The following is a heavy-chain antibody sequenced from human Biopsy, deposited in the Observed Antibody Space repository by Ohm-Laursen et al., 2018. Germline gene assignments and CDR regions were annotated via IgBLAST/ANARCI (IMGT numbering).Heavy chain of an antibody. Sequence: EASVKVSCKVSGYTLNELSMHWVRQVPGKGLEWMGGFAPENGKTVYAQNFQARVSLTEDTSTGTAYMELRSLRSEDTAVYYCAADINVWNVNYWGQGTQVTVSS. J-gene: IGHJ4*02. CDR2: FAPENGKT. V-gene: IGHV1-24*01. D-gene: IGHD1-1*01. CDR1: GYTLNELS. CDR3: AADINVWNVNY.